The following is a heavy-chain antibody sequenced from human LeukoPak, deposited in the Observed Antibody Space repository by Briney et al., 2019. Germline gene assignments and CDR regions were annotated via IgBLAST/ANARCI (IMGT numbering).Heavy chain of an antibody. J-gene: IGHJ6*03. D-gene: IGHD3-16*01. V-gene: IGHV3-21*01. CDR3: ARGGSSAMSYYYYYMDV. CDR1: GFTFSSYS. CDR2: ISSSSSYI. Sequence: GGSLRLSCAASGFTFSSYSMNWVRQAPGKGLEWVSSISSSSSYIYYADSVKGRFTISRDNAKNSLYLQMNSLRAEDTAIYYCARGGSSAMSYYYYYMDVWGKGTTVTISS.